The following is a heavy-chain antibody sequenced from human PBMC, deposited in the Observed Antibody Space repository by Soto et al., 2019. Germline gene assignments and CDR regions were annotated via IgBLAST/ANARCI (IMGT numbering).Heavy chain of an antibody. D-gene: IGHD3-22*01. J-gene: IGHJ6*02. V-gene: IGHV5-51*01. CDR3: ARQSYYDSSGYYSPNYYYGMDV. CDR1: GYSFTSYW. CDR2: IYPGDSDT. Sequence: GESLKISCKGSGYSFTSYWIGWVRQMPGKGLEWMGIIYPGDSDTRYSPSFQGQVTISADKSISPAYLQWSSLKASDTAMYYCARQSYYDSSGYYSPNYYYGMDVWGQGTTVTVSS.